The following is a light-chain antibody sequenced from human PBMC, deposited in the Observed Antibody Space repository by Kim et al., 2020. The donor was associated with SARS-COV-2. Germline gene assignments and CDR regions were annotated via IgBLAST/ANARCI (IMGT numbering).Light chain of an antibody. CDR1: SSDVGSYNL. J-gene: IGLJ3*02. CDR2: EGS. Sequence: GQSITISCTGTSSDVGSYNLVSWYQQHPSEAPKLMIYEGSKRPSGVSNRFSGSKSGNTASLTISGLQAEDEADYYCCSYAGSSTFVFGGGTKLTVL. CDR3: CSYAGSSTFV. V-gene: IGLV2-23*03.